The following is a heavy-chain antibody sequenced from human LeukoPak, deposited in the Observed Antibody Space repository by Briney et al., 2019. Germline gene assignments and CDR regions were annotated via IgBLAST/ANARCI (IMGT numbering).Heavy chain of an antibody. CDR3: ARDGSAIFGVGHDY. J-gene: IGHJ4*02. Sequence: PGGSLRLSCAASGFTFSSYSMNWVRQATGKGLEWVSSISSSSSYIYYADSVKGRFTISRDNAKNSLYLQMNSLRAEDTAVYYCARDGSAIFGVGHDYWGQGTLVTVSS. CDR2: ISSSSSYI. CDR1: GFTFSSYS. V-gene: IGHV3-21*01. D-gene: IGHD3-3*01.